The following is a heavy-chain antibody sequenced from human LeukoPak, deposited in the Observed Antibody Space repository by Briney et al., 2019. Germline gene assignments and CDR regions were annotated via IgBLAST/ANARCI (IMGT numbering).Heavy chain of an antibody. Sequence: GGSLRLSCAASGFTFSSYAISWVRQAPGKWLEWVSAIGGSGGSTYYADSVKGRFTISRDNSKNTLYLQMNSLRAEDTAVYYCAKPPIAARHLDYWGQGTLVTVSS. CDR2: IGGSGGST. CDR1: GFTFSSYA. CDR3: AKPPIAARHLDY. D-gene: IGHD6-6*01. V-gene: IGHV3-23*01. J-gene: IGHJ4*02.